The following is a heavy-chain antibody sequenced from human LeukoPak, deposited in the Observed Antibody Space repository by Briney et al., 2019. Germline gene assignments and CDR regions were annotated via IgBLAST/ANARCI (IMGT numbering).Heavy chain of an antibody. J-gene: IGHJ4*02. Sequence: ASVNVSCKASGYSFTGYYMHWVRQAPGQGLEWMGWINPDSGGTNYAQKFQGRVTMTRDTSISTAYMELSRLRSDDTAVYYCARGDCSGGSCYPGADYWGQGTLVTVS. D-gene: IGHD2-15*01. CDR2: INPDSGGT. CDR1: GYSFTGYY. CDR3: ARGDCSGGSCYPGADY. V-gene: IGHV1-2*02.